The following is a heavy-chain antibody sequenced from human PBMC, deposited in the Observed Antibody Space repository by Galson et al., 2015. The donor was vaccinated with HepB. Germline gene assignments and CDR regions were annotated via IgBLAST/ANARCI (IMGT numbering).Heavy chain of an antibody. CDR3: ARVRDFWSGYCHTPYYYYYGMDV. V-gene: IGHV1-69*13. CDR1: GGTFSSYA. D-gene: IGHD3-3*01. J-gene: IGHJ6*02. Sequence: SVKVSCKASGGTFSSYAISWVRQAPGQGLEWMGGIIPIFGTANYAQKFQGRVTITADESTSTAYMELSSLRSEDTAVYYCARVRDFWSGYCHTPYYYYYGMDVWGQGTTVTVSS. CDR2: IIPIFGTA.